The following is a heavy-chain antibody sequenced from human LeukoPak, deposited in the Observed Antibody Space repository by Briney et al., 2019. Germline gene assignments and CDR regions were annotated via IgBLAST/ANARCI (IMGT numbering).Heavy chain of an antibody. CDR2: INHSGST. V-gene: IGHV4-34*01. Sequence: PSETLSLTCAVYGVSFSGYYWTWIRQPPGKGLEWIGEINHSGSTNYNPSLKSRVTVSVDTSKNQFSLKVTSVTAADTAVYYCARPYCSSTSCPPVDWGQGTLVTVSS. CDR1: GVSFSGYY. J-gene: IGHJ4*02. D-gene: IGHD2-2*01. CDR3: ARPYCSSTSCPPVD.